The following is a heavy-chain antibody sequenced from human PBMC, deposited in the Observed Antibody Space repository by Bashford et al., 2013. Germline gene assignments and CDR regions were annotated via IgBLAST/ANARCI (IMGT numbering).Heavy chain of an antibody. Sequence: SETLSLTCSVSVARPSLWLVHHGSNYWAWVRQPPRRGLEWIGTLSYRATTSYNPSVRGRLTISADTSKRQFSLRLTSVTAADAAVYYCAGLQMDYDDKLFWNFDLWGRGTLVTVSS. V-gene: IGHV4-39*01. D-gene: IGHD4-23*01. CDR2: LSYRATT. J-gene: IGHJ2*01. CDR3: AGLQMDYDDKLFWNFDL. CDR1: VARPSLWLVHHGSNY.